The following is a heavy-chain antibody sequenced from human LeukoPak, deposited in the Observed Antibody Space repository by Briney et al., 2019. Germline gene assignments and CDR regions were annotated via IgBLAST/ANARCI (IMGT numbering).Heavy chain of an antibody. CDR2: IRYDGSNK. J-gene: IGHJ4*02. V-gene: IGHV3-30*02. CDR3: ARDLNEAGTGYFDY. Sequence: PGGSLRLSCAASGFTFSSYGMHWVRQAPGKGLEWVAFIRYDGSNKYYADSVKGRFTISRDNSKNTLYLQMNSLRAEDTAVYYCARDLNEAGTGYFDYWGQGTLVTVSS. D-gene: IGHD6-19*01. CDR1: GFTFSSYG.